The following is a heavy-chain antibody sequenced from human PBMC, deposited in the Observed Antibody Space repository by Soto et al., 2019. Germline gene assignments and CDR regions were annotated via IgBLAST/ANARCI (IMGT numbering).Heavy chain of an antibody. CDR1: GFTFSSYS. Sequence: PGGSLRLSCAASGFTFSSYSMNWVRQAPGKGLEWVSSISSSSSYIYYADSVKGRFTISRDNAKNSLYLQMNSLRAEDTAVYYCARESPPINWFDPWGQGSPVSVPS. CDR3: ARESPPINWFDP. V-gene: IGHV3-21*01. J-gene: IGHJ5*02. CDR2: ISSSSSYI.